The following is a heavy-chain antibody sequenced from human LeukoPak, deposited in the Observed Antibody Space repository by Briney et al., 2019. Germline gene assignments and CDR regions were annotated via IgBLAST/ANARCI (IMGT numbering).Heavy chain of an antibody. CDR1: GFTFSNNW. D-gene: IGHD4-17*01. V-gene: IGHV3-7*01. CDR2: VKKDESEK. Sequence: GGSLRLSCAASGFTFSNNWMTWVRQAPGKGLEWVASVKKDESEKYYVDSVKGRFTISRDNAKNSLYLQMNSLRVEDTAVYYCAREVPSEYGAFDIWGQGTMVTVSS. CDR3: AREVPSEYGAFDI. J-gene: IGHJ3*02.